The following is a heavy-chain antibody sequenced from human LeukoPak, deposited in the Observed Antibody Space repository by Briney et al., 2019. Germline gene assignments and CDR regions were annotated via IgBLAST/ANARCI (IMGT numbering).Heavy chain of an antibody. CDR3: ARDVVVVPAPPYYYGMDV. V-gene: IGHV3-11*01. CDR1: GFTFSDYY. CDR2: ISSSGSTI. J-gene: IGHJ6*02. Sequence: GGSLRLSCAASGFTFSDYYMSWIRQAPGKGLEWVSYISSSGSTIYYADSVKGRLTISRDNAKNSLYLQMNSLRAEDTAVYYCARDVVVVPAPPYYYGMDVWGQGTTVTVSS. D-gene: IGHD2-2*01.